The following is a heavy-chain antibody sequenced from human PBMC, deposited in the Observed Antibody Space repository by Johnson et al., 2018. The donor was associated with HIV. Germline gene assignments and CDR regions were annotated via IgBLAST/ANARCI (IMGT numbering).Heavy chain of an antibody. CDR2: ISWDGGST. J-gene: IGHJ3*02. CDR3: AKDLTMYSSSSAAFDI. D-gene: IGHD6-6*01. Sequence: VQLVESGGVVVQPGGSLRLSCAASGFTFDDYTMHWVRQAPGKGLEWVSLISWDGGSTYYADSVKGRFTISRDNSKNSLYLQMNSLRTEDTALYYCAKDLTMYSSSSAAFDIWGQGTMVTVYS. V-gene: IGHV3-43*01. CDR1: GFTFDDYT.